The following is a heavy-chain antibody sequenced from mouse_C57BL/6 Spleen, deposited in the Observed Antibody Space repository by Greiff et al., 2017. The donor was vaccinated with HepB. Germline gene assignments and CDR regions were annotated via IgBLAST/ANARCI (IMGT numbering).Heavy chain of an antibody. V-gene: IGHV1-82*01. CDR1: GYAFSSSW. D-gene: IGHD1-1*01. CDR2: IYPGDGDT. Sequence: QVQLQQSGPELVKPGASVKISCKASGYAFSSSWMNWVKQRPGKGLEWIGRIYPGDGDTNYNGKFKGKATLTADKSSSTAYMQLSSLTSEDSAVYFCARHHYGSVDYWGQGTTLTVSS. CDR3: ARHHYGSVDY. J-gene: IGHJ2*01.